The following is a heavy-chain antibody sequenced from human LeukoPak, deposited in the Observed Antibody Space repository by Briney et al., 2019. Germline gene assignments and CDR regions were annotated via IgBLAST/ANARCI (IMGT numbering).Heavy chain of an antibody. V-gene: IGHV4-39*01. J-gene: IGHJ4*02. CDR2: IYYSGST. D-gene: IGHD6-19*01. Sequence: PSETLSLTCTVSGGSISSSSYYWGWIRQPPGKGLEWIGSIYYSGSTYYNPSLKSRVTISADTSKNQFSLKLSSVTAADTAVYYCATYGWTLDYWGQGTLVTVSS. CDR3: ATYGWTLDY. CDR1: GGSISSSSYY.